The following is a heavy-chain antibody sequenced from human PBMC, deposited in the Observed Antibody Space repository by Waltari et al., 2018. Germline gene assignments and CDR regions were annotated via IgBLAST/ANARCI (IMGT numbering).Heavy chain of an antibody. CDR1: GFTFSSYA. Sequence: EVQLLESGGGLVQPGGSLRLSCAASGFTFSSYAMSWVRPAPGRGLEWVSAISGSGGSTYYADSVKGRFTISRDNSKNTLYLQMNSLRAEDTVVYYCAKGGRRGYSGYDNYFDYWGQGTLVTVSS. J-gene: IGHJ4*02. D-gene: IGHD5-12*01. CDR3: AKGGRRGYSGYDNYFDY. V-gene: IGHV3-23*01. CDR2: ISGSGGST.